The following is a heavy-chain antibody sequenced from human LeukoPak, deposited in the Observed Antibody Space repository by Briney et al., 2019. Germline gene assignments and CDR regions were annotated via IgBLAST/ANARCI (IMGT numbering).Heavy chain of an antibody. D-gene: IGHD2-2*01. CDR3: ARYCSSTSCYPSGYYYYGMDV. V-gene: IGHV4-31*03. CDR1: GASISIGGYY. CDR2: IYYSGST. Sequence: PSETLSLTCTVSGASISIGGYYWSWIRQHPGKGLEWIGYIYYSGSTYYNPSLESRVTISVDTSKNQFSLKLSSVTAADTAVYYCARYCSSTSCYPSGYYYYGMDVWGKGTTVTVSS. J-gene: IGHJ6*04.